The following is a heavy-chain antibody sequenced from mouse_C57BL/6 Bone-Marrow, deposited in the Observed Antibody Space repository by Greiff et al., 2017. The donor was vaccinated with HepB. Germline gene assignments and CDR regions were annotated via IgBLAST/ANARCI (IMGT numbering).Heavy chain of an antibody. D-gene: IGHD1-1*01. Sequence: VKLLESGAELARPGASVKLSCKASGYTFTSYGISWVKQRTGQGLEWIGEIYPRSGNTYYNEKFKGKATLTADKSSSTAYMELRSLTSEDSAVYFCAAFYYGSSSFAYWGQGTLVTVSA. CDR3: AAFYYGSSSFAY. CDR2: IYPRSGNT. V-gene: IGHV1-81*01. J-gene: IGHJ3*01. CDR1: GYTFTSYG.